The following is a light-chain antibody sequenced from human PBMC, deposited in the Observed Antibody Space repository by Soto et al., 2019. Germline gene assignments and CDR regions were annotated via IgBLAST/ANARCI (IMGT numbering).Light chain of an antibody. CDR3: LQSTSDPR. V-gene: IGKV1-9*01. J-gene: IGKJ4*01. CDR1: LSISSY. CDR2: AAS. Sequence: DIQLTQSPSFLSASLGDRVTITCRASLSISSYLAWYQQQPGKAPKLLIYAASTLQSGVPSRFSGCGDGTDFTLTIDSLQPEDFATYYCLQSTSDPRFGGGTKVEIK.